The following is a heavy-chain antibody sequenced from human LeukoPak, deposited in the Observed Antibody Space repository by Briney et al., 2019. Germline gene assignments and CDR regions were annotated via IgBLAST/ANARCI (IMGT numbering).Heavy chain of an antibody. D-gene: IGHD2-2*01. J-gene: IGHJ4*02. Sequence: GGSLRLSCAASGVTFSSYWMHWVRRAPGKGLVWVSRVNSDGSSTTYAGSVKGRFTISRDNAKKTLYLQMNSLRAEDTAVYYCARAGYCSSTSCYYYFDYWGQGTLVTVSS. CDR3: ARAGYCSSTSCYYYFDY. CDR1: GVTFSSYW. CDR2: VNSDGSST. V-gene: IGHV3-74*01.